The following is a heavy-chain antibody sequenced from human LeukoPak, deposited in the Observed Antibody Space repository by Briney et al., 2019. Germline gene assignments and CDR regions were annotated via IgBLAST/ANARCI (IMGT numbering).Heavy chain of an antibody. CDR3: AYCSNGVCYKAGLDY. Sequence: GGSLRLSCAASGLTFSSHWMHWVRQAPGKGLVWVSRITNDGSSTTYADSVKGRFTVSRDNSKNTLYLQMNSLRAEDTAVYYCAYCSNGVCYKAGLDYWGQGTLVTVSS. D-gene: IGHD2-8*01. V-gene: IGHV3-74*01. J-gene: IGHJ4*02. CDR2: ITNDGSST. CDR1: GLTFSSHW.